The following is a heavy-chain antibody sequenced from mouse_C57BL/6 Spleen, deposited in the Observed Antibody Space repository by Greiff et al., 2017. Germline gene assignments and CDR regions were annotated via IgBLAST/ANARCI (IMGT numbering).Heavy chain of an antibody. D-gene: IGHD4-1*01. J-gene: IGHJ3*01. CDR1: GFNIKDDY. CDR2: IDPENGDT. V-gene: IGHV14-4*01. CDR3: TTRNGDEAY. Sequence: EVQLQQSGAELVRPGASVKLSCTASGFNIKDDYMHWVKQRPEQGLEWIGWIDPENGDTEYASKFQGKATITADTSSNTAYLQLSSLTSEDTAVYYCTTRNGDEAYWGQGTLVTVSA.